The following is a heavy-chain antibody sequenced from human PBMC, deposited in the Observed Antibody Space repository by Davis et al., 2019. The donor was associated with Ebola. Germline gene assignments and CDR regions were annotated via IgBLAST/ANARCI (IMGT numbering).Heavy chain of an antibody. CDR1: GFTFSSYA. J-gene: IGHJ4*02. CDR3: AKDQLYYYDSSGYYP. V-gene: IGHV3-23*01. Sequence: GESLKISCAASGFTFSSYAMSWVRQAPGKGLEWVSAISDSGGSTYYADSVKGRFTISRDNSKNTLYLQMNSLRAEDTAVYYCAKDQLYYYDSSGYYPWGQGTLVTVSS. CDR2: ISDSGGST. D-gene: IGHD3-22*01.